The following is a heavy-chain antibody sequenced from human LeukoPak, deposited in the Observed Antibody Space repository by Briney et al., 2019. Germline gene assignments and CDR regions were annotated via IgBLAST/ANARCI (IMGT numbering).Heavy chain of an antibody. CDR1: GYTFTGYY. J-gene: IGHJ4*02. CDR3: ARGGAAAGIFGEY. Sequence: ASVKDSCKASGYTFTGYYMHWVRQAPGQGLEWMGWINPNSGGTNYAQKFQGRVTMTRDTSISTAYMELSRLRSDDTAVYYCARGGAAAGIFGEYWGQGTLVTVSS. CDR2: INPNSGGT. D-gene: IGHD6-13*01. V-gene: IGHV1-2*02.